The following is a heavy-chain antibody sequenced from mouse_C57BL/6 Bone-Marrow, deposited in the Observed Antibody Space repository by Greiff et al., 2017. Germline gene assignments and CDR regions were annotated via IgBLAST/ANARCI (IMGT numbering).Heavy chain of an antibody. V-gene: IGHV5-9*01. CDR1: GFTFSSYT. Sequence: DVKLVESGGGLVKPGGSLKLSCAASGFTFSSYTMSWVRQTPEKRLEWVATISGGGGNTYYPDSVKGRFTISRDNAKNTLYLQMSSLRSEDTALYYCARRKIRTTVVASYYFDYWGQGTTLTVSS. D-gene: IGHD1-1*01. CDR2: ISGGGGNT. CDR3: ARRKIRTTVVASYYFDY. J-gene: IGHJ2*01.